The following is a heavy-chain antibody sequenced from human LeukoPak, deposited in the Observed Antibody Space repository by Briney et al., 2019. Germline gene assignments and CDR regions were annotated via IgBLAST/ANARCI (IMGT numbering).Heavy chain of an antibody. CDR1: GGSIGSGAYY. D-gene: IGHD6-19*01. J-gene: IGHJ4*02. Sequence: SETLSLTCTVSGGSIGSGAYYWSCIRQPAGKGPEWIGRIYASGSTNYNPSLKSRVTISVDTSENQFSLNLRSVTAADTAVYYCASEGLAVAGNFLYWGQGALVTVSS. CDR2: IYASGST. V-gene: IGHV4-61*02. CDR3: ASEGLAVAGNFLY.